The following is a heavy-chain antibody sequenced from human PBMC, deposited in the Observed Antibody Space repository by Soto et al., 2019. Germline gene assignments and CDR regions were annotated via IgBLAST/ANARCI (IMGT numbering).Heavy chain of an antibody. J-gene: IGHJ4*02. CDR2: IKSKVDGETT. V-gene: IGHV3-15*01. CDR3: HASGDLGDF. D-gene: IGHD3-10*01. Sequence: EVQLVEFGGGLVKPGGSLRLSCTASGLPFSNAWMNWVRQAPGKGLEWVGLIKSKVDGETTDLASPVKDRFTVSRDDSKNTVYLQMNSLKTEDTAVYYCHASGDLGDFWGQGTLVTVSS. CDR1: GLPFSNAW.